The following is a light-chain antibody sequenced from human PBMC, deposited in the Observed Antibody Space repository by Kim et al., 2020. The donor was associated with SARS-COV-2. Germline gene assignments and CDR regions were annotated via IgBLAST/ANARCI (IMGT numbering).Light chain of an antibody. CDR2: ATS. V-gene: IGKV1-5*03. J-gene: IGKJ2*01. Sequence: SASVGDRVTIACRARQSISDWLAWYQHKPGKAPKLLIFATSKLESGIPLRFSGSGSGTEFTLTISSLQPDDSAIYYCQQHDHFPYTFGQGTKLEI. CDR3: QQHDHFPYT. CDR1: QSISDW.